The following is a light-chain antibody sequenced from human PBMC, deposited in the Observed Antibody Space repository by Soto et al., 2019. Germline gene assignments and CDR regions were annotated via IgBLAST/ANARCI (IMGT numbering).Light chain of an antibody. CDR3: QQYETFPLT. J-gene: IGKJ4*01. CDR1: QSISTW. CDR2: KAS. Sequence: DIQMTQSPSTLSASVGDRVTIACRASQSISTWLAWYQQKPGKAPKLLIYKASILESGVPSRFSGSGSATEFTLTISCLQPEDFASYYCQQYETFPLTFGGGTKVEIK. V-gene: IGKV1-5*03.